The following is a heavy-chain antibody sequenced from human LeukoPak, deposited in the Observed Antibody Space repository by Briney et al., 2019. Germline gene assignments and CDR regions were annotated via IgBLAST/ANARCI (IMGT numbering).Heavy chain of an antibody. CDR3: AITFGGVIAMGLDY. CDR2: ISGSGGST. V-gene: IGHV3-23*01. Sequence: PGGSLRLSCAASGFTFSSYATSWVRQAPGKGLEWVSAISGSGGSTYYADSVKGRFTISRDNSKDTLYLQMNSLRAEDTAVYYCAITFGGVIAMGLDYWGQGTLVTVSS. D-gene: IGHD3-16*02. CDR1: GFTFSSYA. J-gene: IGHJ4*02.